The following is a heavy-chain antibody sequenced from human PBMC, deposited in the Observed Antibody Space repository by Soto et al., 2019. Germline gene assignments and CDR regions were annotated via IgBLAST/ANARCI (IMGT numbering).Heavy chain of an antibody. D-gene: IGHD2-2*01. J-gene: IGHJ4*02. CDR3: AKGYCSTSTCPFDH. CDR1: GFTFSSYG. V-gene: IGHV3-30*18. Sequence: GSLRLSCAASGFTFSSYGMHWVRQAPGKGLEWVAVISYDGTGKYYADSVKGRFTISRDNSKSTLYLQMNSLRAEDTAVYYCAKGYCSTSTCPFDHWGQGTLVTVSS. CDR2: ISYDGTGK.